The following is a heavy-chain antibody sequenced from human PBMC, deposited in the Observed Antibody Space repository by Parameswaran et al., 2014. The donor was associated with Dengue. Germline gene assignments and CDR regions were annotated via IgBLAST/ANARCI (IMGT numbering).Heavy chain of an antibody. D-gene: IGHD6-19*01. V-gene: IGHV4-39*07. CDR3: ASTQGVAAAGKAVAGILGYDY. CDR2: IYYSGST. J-gene: IGHJ4*02. Sequence: WIRQPPGKGLEWIGSIYYSGSTYYNPSLKSRVTISVDTSKNQFSLKLSSVTAADTAVYYCASTQGVAAAGKAVAGILGYDYWGQGTLVTVSS.